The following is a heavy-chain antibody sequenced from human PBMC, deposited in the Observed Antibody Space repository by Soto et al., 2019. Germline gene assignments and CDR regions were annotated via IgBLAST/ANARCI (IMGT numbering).Heavy chain of an antibody. Sequence: SQTLSLTCAISGDSVSSNSAGWNWIRQFPSRGLEWLGRTYYRSKWYYEYAMSVKSRIIINPDTSKNQVSLQLSSVTPEDTAMYYCVRFGSGWNYWGQGSLVTVSS. CDR1: GDSVSSNSAG. V-gene: IGHV6-1*01. J-gene: IGHJ4*02. D-gene: IGHD6-19*01. CDR2: TYYRSKWYY. CDR3: VRFGSGWNY.